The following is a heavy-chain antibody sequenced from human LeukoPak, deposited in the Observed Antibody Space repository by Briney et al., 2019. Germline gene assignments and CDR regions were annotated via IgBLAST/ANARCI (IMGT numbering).Heavy chain of an antibody. CDR2: ISGSGGST. CDR1: AFIFSSYG. CDR3: AKGQYYFDY. Sequence: PGGTLRLSCAASAFIFSSYGMSWVRQAPGKGLEWVSAISGSGGSTYYADSVKGRFTISRDNSKNTLYLQMNSLRAEDTAVYYCAKGQYYFDYWGQGTLVTVSS. D-gene: IGHD6-19*01. V-gene: IGHV3-23*01. J-gene: IGHJ4*02.